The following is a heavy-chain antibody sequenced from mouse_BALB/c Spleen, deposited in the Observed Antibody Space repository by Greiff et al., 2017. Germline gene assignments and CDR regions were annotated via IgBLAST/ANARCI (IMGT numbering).Heavy chain of an antibody. V-gene: IGHV1-69*01. CDR3: ARGGYGYDSDAMDY. D-gene: IGHD2-2*01. J-gene: IGHJ4*01. CDR1: GYTFTDYW. Sequence: QVQLQQPGAELVMPGASVKMSCKASGYTFTDYWMHWVKQRPGQGLEWIGAIDTSDSYTSYNQKFKGKATLTVDESSSTAYMQLSSLTSEDSAVYYCARGGYGYDSDAMDYWGQGTSVTVAS. CDR2: IDTSDSYT.